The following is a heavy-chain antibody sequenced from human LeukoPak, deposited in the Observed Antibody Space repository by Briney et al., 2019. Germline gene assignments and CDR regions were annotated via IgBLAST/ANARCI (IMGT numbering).Heavy chain of an antibody. CDR1: GFTFSSYA. Sequence: GRSLRLSCAASGFTFSSYAMHWVRQAPCKGLEWVAVISYDGSNKYYADSVKGRFTISRDNSKNTLYLQMNSLRAEDTAVYYCARAGDCSGGSCYSSSSHYYYYYGMDVWGQGTTVTVSS. CDR3: ARAGDCSGGSCYSSSSHYYYYYGMDV. CDR2: ISYDGSNK. D-gene: IGHD2-15*01. J-gene: IGHJ6*02. V-gene: IGHV3-30-3*01.